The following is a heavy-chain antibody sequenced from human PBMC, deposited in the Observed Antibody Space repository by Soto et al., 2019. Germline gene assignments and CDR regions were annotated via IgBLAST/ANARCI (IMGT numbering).Heavy chain of an antibody. D-gene: IGHD6-19*01. CDR3: AKTPRQWMVYVDD. J-gene: IGHJ4*02. V-gene: IGHV3-21*04. CDR2: IGTSGSYI. Sequence: PGGSLRLSCAVSGFIFSRYSMNWVRQAPGKGLEWVSSIGTSGSYIYDTDSVKGRFTISRDNTKDSLSLQMNSLRAEDTAVYYCAKTPRQWMVYVDDWGQGTLVTVSS. CDR1: GFIFSRYS.